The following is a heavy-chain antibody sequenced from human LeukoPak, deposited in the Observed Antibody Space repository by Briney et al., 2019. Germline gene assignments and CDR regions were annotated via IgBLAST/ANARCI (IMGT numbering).Heavy chain of an antibody. D-gene: IGHD3-22*01. CDR2: ISSSSSYI. CDR1: GFTFSNFS. J-gene: IGHJ3*02. Sequence: GGSLRLSCAASGFTFSNFSMNWVRQAPGKGLEWVSFISSSSSYIYYAGSVRGRFTISRDNSKNTLYLQMNSLRAEDTAVYYCATHFDSSGPDAFDIWGQGTMVTVPS. CDR3: ATHFDSSGPDAFDI. V-gene: IGHV3-21*01.